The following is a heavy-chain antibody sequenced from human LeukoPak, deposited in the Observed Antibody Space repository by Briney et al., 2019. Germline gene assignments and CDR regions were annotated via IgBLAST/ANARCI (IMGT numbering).Heavy chain of an antibody. Sequence: GASVKVSCKASGYTFTSYDINWVRQSTGQGLEWMGWINPNSGDTNYAQNFQGRVTMTRDTSISTAYMELSRLRSDDTAVYYCARDGQYYDFWSGYYYYYMDVWGKGTTVTVSS. J-gene: IGHJ6*03. CDR2: INPNSGDT. CDR3: ARDGQYYDFWSGYYYYYMDV. V-gene: IGHV1-2*02. D-gene: IGHD3-3*01. CDR1: GYTFTSYD.